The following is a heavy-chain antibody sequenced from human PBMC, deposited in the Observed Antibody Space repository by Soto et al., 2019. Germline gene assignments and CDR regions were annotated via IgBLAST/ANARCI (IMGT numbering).Heavy chain of an antibody. V-gene: IGHV4-59*01. CDR1: GGSISSYY. CDR3: ARDRGGGDFWSGLHYYYYGMDV. J-gene: IGHJ6*02. CDR2: IYYSGST. D-gene: IGHD3-3*01. Sequence: SETLSLTCTVSGGSISSYYWSWIRPPPGKGLEWIGYIYYSGSTNYNPSLKSRVTISVDTSKNQFSLKLSSVTAADTAVYYCARDRGGGDFWSGLHYYYYGMDVWGQGTTVTVSS.